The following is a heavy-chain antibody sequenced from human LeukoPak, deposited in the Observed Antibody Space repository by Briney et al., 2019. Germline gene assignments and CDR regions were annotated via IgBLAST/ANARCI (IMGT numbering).Heavy chain of an antibody. CDR2: MNPNSGNT. CDR3: RIQRGYSYGYDVY. D-gene: IGHD5-18*01. J-gene: IGHJ4*02. Sequence: ASVKVSCKASGYTFTSYDINWVRRATGQGLEWMGWMNPNSGNTGYAQKFQGRVTMTRNTSISTAYMELSSLRSEDTAVYYCRIQRGYSYGYDVYWGQGTLVTVSS. V-gene: IGHV1-8*01. CDR1: GYTFTSYD.